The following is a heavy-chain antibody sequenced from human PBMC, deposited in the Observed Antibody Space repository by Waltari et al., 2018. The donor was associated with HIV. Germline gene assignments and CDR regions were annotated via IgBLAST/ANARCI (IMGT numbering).Heavy chain of an antibody. J-gene: IGHJ4*02. Sequence: EVQLVESGGGLVQPGGSLTFSCAASGFPFRSHAMRWFRQAPGKGLEWVSAISGSGGSTSYADSGKDRFTISRDNSRNTLYLQMNSLRAEDTAVYYCAKGSTTYSYGCNWGQGTLVTVSS. D-gene: IGHD5-18*01. CDR1: GFPFRSHA. CDR3: AKGSTTYSYGCN. V-gene: IGHV3-23*04. CDR2: ISGSGGST.